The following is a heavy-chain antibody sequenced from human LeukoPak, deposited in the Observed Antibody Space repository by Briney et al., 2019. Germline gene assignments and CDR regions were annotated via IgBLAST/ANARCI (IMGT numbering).Heavy chain of an antibody. J-gene: IGHJ4*02. Sequence: PSETLSLTCTLSGGSISSGTYHWSWIRQPPGKGLEWIGYIFHSGSTYYNPSLKSRVTISLDRSKNQFSLKLSSVTAADTAVYYCARDSDTYSGSWGQGTLVTVSP. CDR2: IFHSGST. CDR1: GGSISSGTYH. D-gene: IGHD1-26*01. V-gene: IGHV4-30-2*01. CDR3: ARDSDTYSGS.